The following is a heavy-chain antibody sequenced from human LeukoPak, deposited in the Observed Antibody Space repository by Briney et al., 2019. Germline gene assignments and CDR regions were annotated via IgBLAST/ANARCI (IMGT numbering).Heavy chain of an antibody. V-gene: IGHV4-4*02. CDR1: GGSISSSNW. CDR3: ARAYDSSGYHGAFDI. D-gene: IGHD3-22*01. Sequence: PSGTLSLTCAVSGGSISSSNWWSWVRQPPGKGLEWIGEIYHSGSTNYNPSLKSRVTISVDKSKNQFSLKLSSVTAADTAVYYCARAYDSSGYHGAFDIWGQGTMVTVSS. J-gene: IGHJ3*02. CDR2: IYHSGST.